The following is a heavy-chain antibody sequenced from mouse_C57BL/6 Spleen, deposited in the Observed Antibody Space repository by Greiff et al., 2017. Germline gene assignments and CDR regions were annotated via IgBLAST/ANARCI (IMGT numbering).Heavy chain of an antibody. Sequence: QVQLQQSGPELVKPGASVKISCKASGYAFSSSWMNWVKQRPGKGLEWIGRIYPGDGDTNYNGKFKGKATLTADKSSSTVYMQLSSLTSEDSAVYFGAREGAYGYASLFAYWGQGTLVTVSA. CDR2: IYPGDGDT. V-gene: IGHV1-82*01. CDR3: AREGAYGYASLFAY. D-gene: IGHD2-2*01. CDR1: GYAFSSSW. J-gene: IGHJ3*01.